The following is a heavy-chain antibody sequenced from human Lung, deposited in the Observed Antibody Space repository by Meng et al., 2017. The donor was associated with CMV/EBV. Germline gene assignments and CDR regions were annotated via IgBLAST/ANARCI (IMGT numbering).Heavy chain of an antibody. CDR1: GLTASDYS. CDR2: ISSSSTYI. CDR3: ARDLYSGSYFGTGYYYGMNV. Sequence: GSXSLXXAVSGLTASDYSMNCVRQAPGNGLEWVSSISSSSTYIHYADSVRGRFTISRDNAKNSVYLQMNSLRAEDTAVYYCARDLYSGSYFGTGYYYGMNVWGQGXTVTVSS. J-gene: IGHJ6*02. V-gene: IGHV3-21*01. D-gene: IGHD1-26*01.